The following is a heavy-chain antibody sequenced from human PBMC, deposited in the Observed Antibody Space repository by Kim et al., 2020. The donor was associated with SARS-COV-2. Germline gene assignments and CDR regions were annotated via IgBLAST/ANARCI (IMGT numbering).Heavy chain of an antibody. CDR3: ARGSIVATIFNYYYYMDV. Sequence: ASVKVSCKASGYTFTSYDINWVRQATGQGLEWMGWMNPNSGNTGYAQKFQGRVTMTRNTSISTAYMELSNLRSEDTAVYYCARGSIVATIFNYYYYMDVWGKGTTVTVSS. CDR1: GYTFTSYD. CDR2: MNPNSGNT. J-gene: IGHJ6*03. V-gene: IGHV1-8*01. D-gene: IGHD5-12*01.